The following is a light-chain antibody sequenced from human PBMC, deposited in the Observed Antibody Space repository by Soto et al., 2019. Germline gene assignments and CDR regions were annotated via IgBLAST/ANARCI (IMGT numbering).Light chain of an antibody. J-gene: IGKJ1*01. Sequence: IVMTQSPATLSVSPGERATLSCRASQSVSSNLAWYQQKPGQAPRVLIYGASTRATGIPDRFSGSGSGTEFTLTISSLQSEDSAVYYCQHYNNWPPKTFGQGPKVEIK. CDR3: QHYNNWPPKT. CDR1: QSVSSN. V-gene: IGKV3-15*01. CDR2: GAS.